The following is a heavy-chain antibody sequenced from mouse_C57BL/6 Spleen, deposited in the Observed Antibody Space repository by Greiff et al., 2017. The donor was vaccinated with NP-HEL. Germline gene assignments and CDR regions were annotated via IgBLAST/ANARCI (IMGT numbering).Heavy chain of an antibody. Sequence: EVNLVESGGGLVKPGGSLKLSCAASGFTFSDYGMHWVRQAPEKGLEWVAYISSGSSTIYYADTVKGRFTISRDNAKNTLFLQMTSLRSEDTAMYYCAIDYDGRFAYWGQGTLVTVSA. V-gene: IGHV5-17*01. CDR2: ISSGSSTI. J-gene: IGHJ3*01. CDR3: AIDYDGRFAY. D-gene: IGHD2-4*01. CDR1: GFTFSDYG.